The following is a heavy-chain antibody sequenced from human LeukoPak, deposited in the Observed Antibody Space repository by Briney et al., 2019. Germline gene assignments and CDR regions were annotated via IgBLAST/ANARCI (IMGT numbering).Heavy chain of an antibody. D-gene: IGHD5-24*01. Sequence: SVKVSCKASGGTFSSYAISWVRQAPGQGLEWMGGIIPIFGTANYAQKFQGRVTITTDESTSTAYMELSSLRSEDTAVYYCARGDKNVEMATWGQGTWSPSPQ. CDR2: IIPIFGTA. CDR3: ARGDKNVEMAT. CDR1: GGTFSSYA. V-gene: IGHV1-69*05. J-gene: IGHJ5*02.